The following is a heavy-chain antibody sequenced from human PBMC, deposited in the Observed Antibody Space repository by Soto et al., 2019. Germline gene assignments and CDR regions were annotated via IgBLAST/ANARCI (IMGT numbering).Heavy chain of an antibody. CDR3: AREHGDNMDFDY. CDR2: IYYSGST. CDR1: GDSISSSGHY. J-gene: IGHJ4*02. V-gene: IGHV4-31*03. Sequence: TLSLTCPVSGDSISSSGHYWTWIRQRPGQGLEWIGYIYYSGSTFYNPSLKSRITISADMSKNQFSLRLRSVTAADTAVYYCAREHGDNMDFDYWGQGTLVTGSS. D-gene: IGHD4-17*01.